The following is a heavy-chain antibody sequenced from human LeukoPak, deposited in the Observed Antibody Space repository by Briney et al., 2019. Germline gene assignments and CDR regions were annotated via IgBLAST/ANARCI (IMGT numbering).Heavy chain of an antibody. V-gene: IGHV1-69*13. J-gene: IGHJ3*02. CDR2: IIPIFGTA. CDR1: GGTFSSYA. D-gene: IGHD1-7*01. CDR3: AAPRITGTYAFDI. Sequence: ASVKVSCKASGGTFSSYAISWVRQAPGQRLEWMGGIIPIFGTANYAQKFQGRVTITADESTSTAYMELSSLRSEDTAVYYCAAPRITGTYAFDIWGQGTMVTVSS.